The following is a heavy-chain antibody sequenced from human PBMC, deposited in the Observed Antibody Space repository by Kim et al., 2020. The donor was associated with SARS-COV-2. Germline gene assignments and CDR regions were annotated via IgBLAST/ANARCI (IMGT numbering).Heavy chain of an antibody. J-gene: IGHJ4*02. CDR3: ARNDILTGYPPDY. Sequence: YNPYLKCRVTISIDTSKNQFSLKVTSVTAADTAVYYCARNDILTGYPPDYWGQGTLVTVSS. V-gene: IGHV4-34*01. D-gene: IGHD3-9*01.